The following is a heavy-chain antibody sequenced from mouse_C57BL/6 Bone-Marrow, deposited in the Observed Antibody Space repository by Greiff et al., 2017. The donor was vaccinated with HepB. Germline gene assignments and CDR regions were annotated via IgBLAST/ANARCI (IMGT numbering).Heavy chain of an antibody. CDR2: IYPGSGNT. Sequence: QVQLKESGAELVRPGASVKLSCKASGYTFTDYYINWVKQRPGQGLEWIARIYPGSGNTYYNEKFKGKATLTAEKSSSTAYMQLSSLTSEDSAVYFCANSGSSSAWFAYWGQGTLVTVSA. CDR1: GYTFTDYY. D-gene: IGHD1-1*01. V-gene: IGHV1-76*01. CDR3: ANSGSSSAWFAY. J-gene: IGHJ3*01.